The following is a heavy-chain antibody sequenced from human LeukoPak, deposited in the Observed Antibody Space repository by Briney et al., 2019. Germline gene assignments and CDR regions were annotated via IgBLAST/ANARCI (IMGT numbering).Heavy chain of an antibody. J-gene: IGHJ6*02. CDR2: ISSSSSYI. CDR1: GFTFSSDS. CDR3: ARGVRSYGMDV. V-gene: IGHV3-21*01. Sequence: GGSLRLSCAASGFTFSSDSMSWVRQAPGKGLEWVSSISSSSSYIYYADSVKGRFTISRDKAKNSLYLQMNSLRAEDTAVYYCARGVRSYGMDVWGQGTTVTVSS. D-gene: IGHD1-1*01.